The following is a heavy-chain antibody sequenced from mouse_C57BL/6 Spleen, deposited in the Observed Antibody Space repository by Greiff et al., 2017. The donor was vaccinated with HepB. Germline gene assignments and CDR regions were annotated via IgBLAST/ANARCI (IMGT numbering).Heavy chain of an antibody. CDR1: GYTFTSYW. CDR2: IYPSDSET. J-gene: IGHJ3*01. CDR3: ARRTGRGAWFAY. Sequence: QVQLQQPGAELVRPGSSVKLSCKASGYTFTSYWMDWVKQRPGQGLEWIGNIYPSDSETHYNQKFKDKATLTVDKSSSTAYMQLSSLTSEDSAVYYCARRTGRGAWFAYWGQGTLVTVSA. D-gene: IGHD4-1*01. V-gene: IGHV1-61*01.